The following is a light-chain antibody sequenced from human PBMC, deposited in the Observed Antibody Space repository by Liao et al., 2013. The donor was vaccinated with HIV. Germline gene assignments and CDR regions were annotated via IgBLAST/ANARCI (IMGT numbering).Light chain of an antibody. V-gene: IGLV3-1*01. CDR2: QNA. CDR1: KLGDKY. CDR3: QAWDRNTAI. Sequence: SYELTQPPSVSVSPGHTASITCSGDKLGDKYVSWYQQRPGQSPVLIIFQNAKRPSGIPERFSGSNSGNTATLAVSGTQAMDEADYYCQAWDRNTAIFGGGTKLTVL. J-gene: IGLJ2*01.